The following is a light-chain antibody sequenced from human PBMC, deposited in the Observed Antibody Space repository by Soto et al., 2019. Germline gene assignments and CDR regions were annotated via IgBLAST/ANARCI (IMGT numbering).Light chain of an antibody. J-gene: IGLJ3*02. V-gene: IGLV4-69*01. Sequence: QSVLTQSPSASASLGASVKLTCTLSSGHSTYAIAWHQQQPEKGPRYLMKVNSDGSHNKGDGIPDRFSASSSGTERYLTISSLQSEDEADYYCQTWGTGIQVFGGGTKVTVL. CDR3: QTWGTGIQV. CDR1: SGHSTYA. CDR2: VNSDGSH.